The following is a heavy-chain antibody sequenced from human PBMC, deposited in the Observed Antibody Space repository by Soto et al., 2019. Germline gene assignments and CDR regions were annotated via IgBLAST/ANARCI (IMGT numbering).Heavy chain of an antibody. J-gene: IGHJ3*02. Sequence: SLKVSCKASVYTFTSYGISWVRQAPGQGLEWMGWISAYNGNTNYAQKLQGRVTMTTDTSTSTAYMELRSLRSDDTAVYYCAVKWLAAAFDIWGQGTMVTVSS. D-gene: IGHD6-19*01. CDR2: ISAYNGNT. CDR3: AVKWLAAAFDI. CDR1: VYTFTSYG. V-gene: IGHV1-18*01.